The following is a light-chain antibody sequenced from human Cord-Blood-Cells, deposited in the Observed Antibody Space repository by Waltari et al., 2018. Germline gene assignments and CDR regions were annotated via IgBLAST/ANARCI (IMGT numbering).Light chain of an antibody. V-gene: IGKV1-39*01. CDR1: QSISSY. J-gene: IGKJ3*01. CDR3: QQSYSTPFT. CDR2: AAS. Sequence: DIQMPQSPSSLSASAGDRVTITCRASQSISSYLNWYQQKPGKAPKLLIYAASILQSGVPSRFSCSGSGADFTLTISSLQPEDFAAYYCQQSYSTPFTFGPGTKVDI.